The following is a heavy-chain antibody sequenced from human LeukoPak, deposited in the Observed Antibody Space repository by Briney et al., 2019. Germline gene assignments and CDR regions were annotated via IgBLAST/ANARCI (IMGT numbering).Heavy chain of an antibody. CDR1: GYTFSDYY. J-gene: IGHJ4*01. Sequence: GASVKVSCETSGYTFSDYYIHWVRQAPGQRLEWMGWINPNSGGTNYVEKFQGRVTMTSDTSIRTVYMELSSLTSDDTAVYYCARERRGNWNQDFD. CDR2: INPNSGGT. D-gene: IGHD1-1*01. CDR3: ARERRGNWNQDFD. V-gene: IGHV1-2*02.